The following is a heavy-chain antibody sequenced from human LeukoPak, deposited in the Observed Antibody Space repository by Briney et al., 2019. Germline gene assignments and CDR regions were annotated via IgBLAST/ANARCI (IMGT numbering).Heavy chain of an antibody. D-gene: IGHD4-17*01. CDR1: GFTFSSYA. V-gene: IGHV3-23*01. Sequence: GGSLRLSCAASGFTFSSYAMSWVRQAPGKGLEWVSAISGSGGSTYYADSVKGRFTISRDNSKNTLYLRMNSLRAEDTAVYYCAKDHDYGDYAGGYWGQGTLVTVSS. CDR2: ISGSGGST. CDR3: AKDHDYGDYAGGY. J-gene: IGHJ4*02.